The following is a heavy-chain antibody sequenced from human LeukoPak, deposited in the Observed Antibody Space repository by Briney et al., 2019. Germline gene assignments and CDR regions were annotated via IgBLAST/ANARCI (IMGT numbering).Heavy chain of an antibody. D-gene: IGHD6-19*01. J-gene: IGHJ5*02. Sequence: ASVKVSCKASGYTFTSYGISWVRQAPGQGLEWMGWISAYNGNTNYAQKLQGRVTMTTDTSTSTAYMELRSLRSDDTAVYYCARASGVAAHNNYNWFDPWGQGTLVTVSS. CDR1: GYTFTSYG. CDR2: ISAYNGNT. V-gene: IGHV1-18*01. CDR3: ARASGVAAHNNYNWFDP.